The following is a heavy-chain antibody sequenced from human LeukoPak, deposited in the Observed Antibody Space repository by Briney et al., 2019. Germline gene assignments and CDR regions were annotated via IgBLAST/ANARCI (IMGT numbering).Heavy chain of an antibody. D-gene: IGHD3-10*01. CDR2: IYSGGST. CDR1: GFTVSSNY. V-gene: IGHV3-53*01. CDR3: ARDSYYYGSGII. J-gene: IGHJ4*02. Sequence: GGSLRLSCAASGFTVSSNYMSWVRQAPGKGLEWVSVIYSGGSTYCADSVKGRFTISRDNSKNTLYLQMNSLRAEDTAVYYCARDSYYYGSGIIWGQGTLVTVSS.